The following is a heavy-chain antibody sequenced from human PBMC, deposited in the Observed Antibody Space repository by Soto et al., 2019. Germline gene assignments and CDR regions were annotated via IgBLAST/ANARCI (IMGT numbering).Heavy chain of an antibody. Sequence: GGSLRLSCAASGFSFSNYAMTWVRQAPGKGLEWVSSICGSGSGTYYADSVKGRFTISRDNSRNTLYLQMNSLRAEDTATYYCAKADVYCYGWRGVDYWGQGTLVTVSS. CDR2: ICGSGSGT. D-gene: IGHD3-10*01. J-gene: IGHJ4*02. V-gene: IGHV3-23*01. CDR1: GFSFSNYA. CDR3: AKADVYCYGWRGVDY.